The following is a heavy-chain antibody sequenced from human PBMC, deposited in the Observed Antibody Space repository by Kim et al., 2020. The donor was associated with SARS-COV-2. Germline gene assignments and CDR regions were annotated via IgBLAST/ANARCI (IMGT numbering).Heavy chain of an antibody. CDR3: ATLYQSDHYYYGRDV. D-gene: IGHD2-21*02. CDR2: INDKRIT. CDR1: GVSFSGYD. Sequence: SETLSLTCAIHGVSFSGYDWCWIRQSPGRGLEWIGEINDKRITNYNPSLKSRVTISADTSKNEFSLSLRSMTAADTAVYYCATLYQSDHYYYGRDVWGQGTTVTVSS. V-gene: IGHV4-34*01. J-gene: IGHJ6*02.